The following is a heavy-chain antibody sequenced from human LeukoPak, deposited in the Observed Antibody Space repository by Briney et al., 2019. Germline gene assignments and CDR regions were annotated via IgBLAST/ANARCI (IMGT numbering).Heavy chain of an antibody. CDR1: GFTFSSYA. CDR2: INWNGGAT. J-gene: IGHJ4*02. V-gene: IGHV3-20*04. Sequence: GGSLRLSCAASGFTFSSYAMSWVRQAPGKGLEWVSGINWNGGATGYADSVKGRFTISRDNAKNSLFLQMNSLKAEDTALYYCATRSRGYSYGGFDYWGQGTLVTVSS. CDR3: ATRSRGYSYGGFDY. D-gene: IGHD5-18*01.